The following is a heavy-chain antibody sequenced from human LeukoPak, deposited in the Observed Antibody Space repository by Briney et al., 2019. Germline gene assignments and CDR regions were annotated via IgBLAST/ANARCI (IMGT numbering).Heavy chain of an antibody. V-gene: IGHV1-8*01. Sequence: ASVKVSCKASGYTYTSYDINWVRQATGQGLAWMGWMNPNSGNTGYAQKFQGRVTMTRNTSISTAYMELSSLRSEDTAVYYCARDLRYYYDSSGSAFDYWGQGTLVTVSS. CDR2: MNPNSGNT. J-gene: IGHJ4*02. D-gene: IGHD3-22*01. CDR3: ARDLRYYYDSSGSAFDY. CDR1: GYTYTSYD.